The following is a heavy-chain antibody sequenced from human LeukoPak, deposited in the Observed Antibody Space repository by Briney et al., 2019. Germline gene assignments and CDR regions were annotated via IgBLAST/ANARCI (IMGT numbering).Heavy chain of an antibody. J-gene: IGHJ4*02. V-gene: IGHV4-4*07. CDR2: FYSVGGT. Sequence: PSETLSLTCTVSGGSISSYYLSWIRQPAGKGLEWIGRFYSVGGTDYNPSLKSRVTMSVDTSKNKFSLKLSSVTAADTAVYYCARSNIVVVPAYDWWGQGTLVTVSS. CDR3: ARSNIVVVPAYDW. CDR1: GGSISSYY. D-gene: IGHD2-2*01.